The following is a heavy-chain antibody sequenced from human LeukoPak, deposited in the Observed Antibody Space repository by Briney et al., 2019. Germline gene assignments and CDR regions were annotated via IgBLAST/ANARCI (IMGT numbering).Heavy chain of an antibody. D-gene: IGHD2-15*01. CDR1: GYTFTGYY. V-gene: IGHV1-2*06. CDR3: ARGYCSGGSCYSVENWFDP. CDR2: INPNSGGT. J-gene: IGHJ5*02. Sequence: ASVKVSCKAAGYTFTGYYMFWVRQAPGQGLEWLGRINPNSGGTNYAQKFQGRVTMTRDTSISTAYMELSRLRSDDTAVYYCARGYCSGGSCYSVENWFDPWGQGTLVTISS.